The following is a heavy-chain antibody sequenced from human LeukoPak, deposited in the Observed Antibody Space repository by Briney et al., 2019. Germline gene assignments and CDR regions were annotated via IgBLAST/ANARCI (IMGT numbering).Heavy chain of an antibody. CDR1: GFTFSSYV. V-gene: IGHV4-34*01. J-gene: IGHJ4*02. CDR3: ASTDYGAEVLLRG. CDR2: ISHSGST. D-gene: IGHD4-17*01. Sequence: PGGSLRLSCAASGFTFSSYVMSWVRQAPGKGLEWIGEISHSGSTNYNPSLKSRVTISVDTSKNQFSLKLSSVTAADTAVYYCASTDYGAEVLLRGWGQGTLVTVSS.